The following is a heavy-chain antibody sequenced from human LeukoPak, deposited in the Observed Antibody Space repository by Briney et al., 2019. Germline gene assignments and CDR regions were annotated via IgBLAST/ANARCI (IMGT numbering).Heavy chain of an antibody. CDR1: GGSISSGGYY. CDR2: IYYSGST. CDR3: ARAVEDYYDSSGQGGSFDY. V-gene: IGHV4-31*03. Sequence: SETLSLTCTVSGGSISSGGYYWSWIRQHPGKGLEWIEYIYYSGSTYYNPSLKSRVTISVDTSKNQFSLKLSSVTAADTAVYYCARAVEDYYDSSGQGGSFDYWGQGTLVTVSS. J-gene: IGHJ4*02. D-gene: IGHD3-22*01.